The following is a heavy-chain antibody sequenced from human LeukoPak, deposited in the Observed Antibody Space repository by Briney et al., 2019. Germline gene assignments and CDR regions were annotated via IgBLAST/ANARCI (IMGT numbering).Heavy chain of an antibody. J-gene: IGHJ4*02. D-gene: IGHD3-22*01. CDR1: GFTFSSYA. V-gene: IGHV3-23*01. CDR3: ASPSSGYYYDSKAFDY. CDR2: ISGSGGST. Sequence: PGGSLRLSCAASGFTFSSYAMSWVRQAPGKGLEWVSAISGSGGSTYYADSVKGRFTISRDNSKNTLYLQLNSLRAEDTAVYYCASPSSGYYYDSKAFDYWGQGTLVTVSS.